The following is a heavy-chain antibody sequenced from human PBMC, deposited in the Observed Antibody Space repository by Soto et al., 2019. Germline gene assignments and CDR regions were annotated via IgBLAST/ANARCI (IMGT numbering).Heavy chain of an antibody. CDR2: ISHSGST. D-gene: IGHD2-2*02. CDR1: GGSISSAAYY. Sequence: QVQLQESGPGLVKPSQTLSLTCTVSGGSISSAAYYWSWIRQHPGKGLEWIGYISHSGSTYYNPSPQSRVIISVDTSKNQFSLSLTSVTAADTAVYYCAREYTYGSNFFDCWGQGALVTVSS. CDR3: AREYTYGSNFFDC. V-gene: IGHV4-31*03. J-gene: IGHJ4*02.